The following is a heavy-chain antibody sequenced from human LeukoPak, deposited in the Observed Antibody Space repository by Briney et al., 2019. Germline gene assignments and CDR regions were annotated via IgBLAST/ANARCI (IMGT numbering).Heavy chain of an antibody. D-gene: IGHD4-17*01. CDR1: GGSISSYY. V-gene: IGHV4-59*01. Sequence: SETLSLTCTVSGGSISSYYWSWIRQLPGKVRGWNGYIYDSGTTNYNPSLKSRVTISVDTSKNQFSLKLSSVTAADTAVYYCARMTSGVDYWGQGTLVTVSS. CDR2: IYDSGTT. CDR3: ARMTSGVDY. J-gene: IGHJ4*02.